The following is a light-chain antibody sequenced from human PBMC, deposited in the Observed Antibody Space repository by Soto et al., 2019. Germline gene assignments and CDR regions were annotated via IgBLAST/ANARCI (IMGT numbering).Light chain of an antibody. Sequence: DIQMTQSPSTLSASVRDRVTITCRASQTVSTWLAWYQQKPGKAPKVMIYDASSLENGVPPRFSGSGSGTEFTLTISSLQPDDFATYYCQQYSTSSRTFGQGTKVAIK. CDR2: DAS. CDR1: QTVSTW. J-gene: IGKJ1*01. CDR3: QQYSTSSRT. V-gene: IGKV1-5*01.